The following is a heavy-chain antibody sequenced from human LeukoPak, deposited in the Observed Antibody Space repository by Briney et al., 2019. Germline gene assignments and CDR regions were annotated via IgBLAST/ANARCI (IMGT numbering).Heavy chain of an antibody. D-gene: IGHD6-6*01. V-gene: IGHV4-59*01. J-gene: IGHJ4*02. CDR1: GGSISSYY. CDR2: IYYSGST. Sequence: PSETLSLTCTVSGGSISSYYWSWIRQPPGKGLEWIGYIYYSGSTNYNPSLKSRVTISVDTSKNQFSLKLSSVTAADTVVYYCARDMAGIAGRGGFDYWGQGTLVTVSS. CDR3: ARDMAGIAGRGGFDY.